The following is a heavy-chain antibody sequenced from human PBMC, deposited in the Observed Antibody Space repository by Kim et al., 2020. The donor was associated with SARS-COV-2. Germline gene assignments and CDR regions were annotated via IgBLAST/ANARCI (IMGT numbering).Heavy chain of an antibody. Sequence: ASVKVSCKASGYTFTGYYMHWVRQAPGQGLEWMGQINPNSGGTNYAQKFQGRVTMTRDTSISTAYMELSRLRSDDTAVYYCARDGELVEELLPFDYWGQGTLVTVSS. J-gene: IGHJ4*02. CDR1: GYTFTGYY. CDR2: INPNSGGT. CDR3: ARDGELVEELLPFDY. D-gene: IGHD1-26*01. V-gene: IGHV1-2*06.